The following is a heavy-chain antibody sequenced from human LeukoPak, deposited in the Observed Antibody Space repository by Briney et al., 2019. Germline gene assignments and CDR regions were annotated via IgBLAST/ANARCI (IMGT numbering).Heavy chain of an antibody. CDR1: GGSISSSSYY. J-gene: IGHJ4*02. CDR3: ARQNTLGLYYYGSGSYYNRPEDFDY. CDR2: IYYSGST. Sequence: SETLSLTCTVSGGSISSSSYYWGWIRQPPGKGLEWIGSIYYSGSTYYNPSLKSRVTISVDTSKNQFSLKLSSVTAADTAVYYCARQNTLGLYYYGSGSYYNRPEDFDYWGQGTLVTVSS. D-gene: IGHD3-10*01. V-gene: IGHV4-39*01.